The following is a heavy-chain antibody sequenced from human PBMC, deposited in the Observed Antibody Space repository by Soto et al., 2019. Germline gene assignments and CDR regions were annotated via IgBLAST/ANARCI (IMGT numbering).Heavy chain of an antibody. CDR1: GFTFSSYS. D-gene: IGHD3-22*01. CDR2: ISSSSSTI. CDR3: ARARGYYYYFDY. V-gene: IGHV3-48*02. J-gene: IGHJ4*02. Sequence: GGSLRLSCVASGFTFSSYSMNWVRQAPGKGLEWVSYISSSSSTIHYADSVKGRFTISRDNAQNSLSLQMNSLRDEDTAVYYCARARGYYYYFDYWGQGTLVTVSS.